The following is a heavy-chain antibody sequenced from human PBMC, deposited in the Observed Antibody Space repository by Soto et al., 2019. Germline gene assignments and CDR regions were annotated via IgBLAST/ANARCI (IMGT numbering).Heavy chain of an antibody. V-gene: IGHV1-69*02. CDR1: GGTFSSYT. Sequence: SVKVSCKASGGTFSSYTISWVRQAPGQGLEWMGRIIPILGIANYAQKFQGRVTITADKSTSTAYMELSSLRSEDTAVYYCARASSIADAFDIWGQGTMVTVSS. D-gene: IGHD6-6*01. CDR3: ARASSIADAFDI. CDR2: IIPILGIA. J-gene: IGHJ3*02.